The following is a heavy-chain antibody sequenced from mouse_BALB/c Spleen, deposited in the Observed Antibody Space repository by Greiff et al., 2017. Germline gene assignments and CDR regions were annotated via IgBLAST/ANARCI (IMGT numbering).Heavy chain of an antibody. D-gene: IGHD2-3*01. CDR1: GFSLSTSGMG. J-gene: IGHJ4*01. Sequence: QVTLKVSGPGILQPSQTLSLTCSFSGFSLSTSGMGVSWIRQPSGKGLEWLAHIYWDDDKRYNPSLKSRLTISKDTSSNQVFLKITSVDTADTATYYCARDGYPLYAMDYWGQGTSVTVSS. V-gene: IGHV8-12*01. CDR2: IYWDDDK. CDR3: ARDGYPLYAMDY.